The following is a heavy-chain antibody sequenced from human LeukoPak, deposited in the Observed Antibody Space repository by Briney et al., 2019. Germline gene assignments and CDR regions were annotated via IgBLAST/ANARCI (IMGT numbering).Heavy chain of an antibody. V-gene: IGHV3-23*01. CDR1: GFTFSSYA. Sequence: GGSLRLSCAASGFTFSSYAMSWVRQAPGKGLEWVSAISGSGGSTYYADSVKGRFTISRDNSKNTLYLQMNSLRAEDTAVYYCAKHTIFGVVTHYFDYWGQGTLVTVSS. CDR2: ISGSGGST. CDR3: AKHTIFGVVTHYFDY. J-gene: IGHJ4*02. D-gene: IGHD3-3*01.